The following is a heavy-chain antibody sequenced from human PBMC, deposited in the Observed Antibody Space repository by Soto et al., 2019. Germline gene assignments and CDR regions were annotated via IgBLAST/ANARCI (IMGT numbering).Heavy chain of an antibody. CDR2: IHRVENSKYSDST. Sequence: PGGSLRLSCAASGFTVRTNDMSWVRQAPGKGLEWIALIHRVENSKYSDSTYYADSVRDRFTISRDNSKNTVDLQMNDLSAEDTAMYYCARDGSGPIDFWGQGSLVTVSS. CDR1: GFTVRTND. D-gene: IGHD6-19*01. CDR3: ARDGSGPIDF. J-gene: IGHJ4*02. V-gene: IGHV3-66*01.